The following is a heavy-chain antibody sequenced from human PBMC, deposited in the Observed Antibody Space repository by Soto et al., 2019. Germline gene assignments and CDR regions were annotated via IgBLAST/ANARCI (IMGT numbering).Heavy chain of an antibody. J-gene: IGHJ3*02. CDR3: AGDHQPPYCSGGSCTKLAFDI. CDR1: GYTFTSYG. D-gene: IGHD2-15*01. V-gene: IGHV1-18*01. CDR2: ISAYNGNT. Sequence: ASVKVSCKASGYTFTSYGISWVRQAPGQGLEWMGWISAYNGNTNYAQKLQGRVTMTTDTSTSTAYMELRSLRSDDTAVYYCAGDHQPPYCSGGSCTKLAFDIWGQGTMVTVSS.